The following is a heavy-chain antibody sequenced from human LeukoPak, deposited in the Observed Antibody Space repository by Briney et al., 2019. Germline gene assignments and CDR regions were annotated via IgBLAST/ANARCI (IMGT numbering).Heavy chain of an antibody. CDR1: GFTFSSYA. Sequence: GGSLRLSCAASGFTFSSYAMSWVRQAPGKGLEWVSAISGSGGSTYYADSVKGRFTISRDNSKNTLSLQMNGLRAEDTAVYYCAKVGTRLLEWLSKYYFDYWGQGTLVTVSS. V-gene: IGHV3-23*01. CDR3: AKVGTRLLEWLSKYYFDY. CDR2: ISGSGGST. D-gene: IGHD3-3*01. J-gene: IGHJ4*02.